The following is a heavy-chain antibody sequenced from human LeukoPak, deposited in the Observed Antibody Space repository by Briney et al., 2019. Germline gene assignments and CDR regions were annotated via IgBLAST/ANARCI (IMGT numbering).Heavy chain of an antibody. J-gene: IGHJ4*02. D-gene: IGHD3-3*01. CDR2: ISYNGSHQ. V-gene: IGHV3-30*04. CDR3: ATSIRRITISS. Sequence: GGSLSLSCAASGFTFSTYAMHWVRQAPGKGLEWLTVISYNGSHQYYSDSVRGRFTISIDNSRNSVFLQINRLRPEDTAVYYCATSIRRITISSWGQGTLVTVSS. CDR1: GFTFSTYA.